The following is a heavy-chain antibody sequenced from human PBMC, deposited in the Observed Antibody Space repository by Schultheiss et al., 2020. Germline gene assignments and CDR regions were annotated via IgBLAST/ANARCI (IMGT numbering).Heavy chain of an antibody. CDR3: ARGPPLLEPDDY. CDR1: GGSFSGYY. Sequence: SQTLSLTCAVYGGSFSGYYWSWIRQPPGKGLEWIGEINHSGSTNYNPSLQSRVTISVDTSKNQFSLRLNSVTAADTAVYYCARGPPLLEPDDYWGQGTLVTFSS. J-gene: IGHJ4*02. D-gene: IGHD3-10*01. CDR2: INHSGST. V-gene: IGHV4-34*01.